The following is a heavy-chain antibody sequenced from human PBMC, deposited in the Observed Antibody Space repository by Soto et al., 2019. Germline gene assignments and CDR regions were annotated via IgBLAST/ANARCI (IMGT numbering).Heavy chain of an antibody. CDR2: IYHSGST. J-gene: IGHJ4*02. Sequence: SETLSLTCAVSGGSISSGGYSWSWIRQPPGKGLEWIGYIYHSGSTYYNPSLKSRVTISVDRSKNQFSLKLSSVTAADTAVYYCARRGGGKLVRGDYFDYWGQGTLVTVSS. D-gene: IGHD6-13*01. CDR3: ARRGGGKLVRGDYFDY. V-gene: IGHV4-30-2*01. CDR1: GGSISSGGYS.